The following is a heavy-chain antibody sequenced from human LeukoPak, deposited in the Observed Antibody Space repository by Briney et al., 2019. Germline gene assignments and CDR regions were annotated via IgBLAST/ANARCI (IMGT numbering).Heavy chain of an antibody. D-gene: IGHD6-19*01. CDR2: ISYDGSNK. CDR3: AKDRGSGWYYFDY. CDR1: GFTFSSYG. V-gene: IGHV3-30*18. Sequence: GGSLRPSCAASGFTFSSYGMHWVRQAPGKGLEWVAVISYDGSNKYYADSVKGRFTISRDNSKNTLYLQMNSLRAEDTAVYYCAKDRGSGWYYFDYWGQGTLVTVSS. J-gene: IGHJ4*02.